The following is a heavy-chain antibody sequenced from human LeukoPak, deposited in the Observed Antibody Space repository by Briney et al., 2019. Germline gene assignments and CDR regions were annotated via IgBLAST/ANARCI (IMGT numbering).Heavy chain of an antibody. CDR3: AKSNGYGLVDI. J-gene: IGHJ3*02. CDR1: GVSISTYH. Sequence: SETLSLTCTVSGVSISTYHWSWIRQPAGKGPQWIGRIYTSGSTNYNPSLKTRVTMSVDTSKNQLSLKLSSVTAADTAVYYCAKSNGYGLVDIWGQGTMVTVSS. D-gene: IGHD3-10*01. CDR2: IYTSGST. V-gene: IGHV4-4*07.